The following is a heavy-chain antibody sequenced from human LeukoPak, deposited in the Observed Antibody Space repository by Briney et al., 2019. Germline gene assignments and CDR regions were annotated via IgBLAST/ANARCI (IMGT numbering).Heavy chain of an antibody. Sequence: AGSLRLSCAASGFTFSDHYMDWVRQAPGKGLELVGRTRNKANSYTTEYAASVKGRFTISRDDSKNSLYMQMNSVKTEDTAVYYCARDRRDYGDYGGAFDIWGQGTMVTVSS. J-gene: IGHJ3*02. CDR2: TRNKANSYTT. CDR3: ARDRRDYGDYGGAFDI. CDR1: GFTFSDHY. D-gene: IGHD4-17*01. V-gene: IGHV3-72*01.